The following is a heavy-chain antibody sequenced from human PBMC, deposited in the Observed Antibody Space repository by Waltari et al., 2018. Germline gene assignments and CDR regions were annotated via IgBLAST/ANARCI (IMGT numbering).Heavy chain of an antibody. CDR3: ASLYSSGWYGAFDY. CDR2: IYHSGST. J-gene: IGHJ4*02. Sequence: QVQLQESGPGLVKPAGTLSLTSPVSGGAISSITWWSWVRQPPGKGLEWIGDIYHSGSTNYNPSLKSRVTISVDKSKNQFSLKLSSVTAADTAVYYCASLYSSGWYGAFDYWGQGTLVTVSS. V-gene: IGHV4-4*02. D-gene: IGHD6-19*01. CDR1: GGAISSITW.